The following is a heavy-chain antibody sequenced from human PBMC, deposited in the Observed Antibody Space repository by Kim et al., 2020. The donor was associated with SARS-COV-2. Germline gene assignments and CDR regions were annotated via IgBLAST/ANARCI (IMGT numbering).Heavy chain of an antibody. CDR3: ANGGEYCSGGSCSKHYYDYYGMGV. D-gene: IGHD2-15*01. Sequence: GGSLRLSCAASGFTFSSYGMHWVRQAPGKGLEWVAVITYDGNNKYYADSVKVRFTISRDNSKNTLYLQMNRLRAEATAVYYCANGGEYCSGGSCSKHYYDYYGMGVWGHGTTVTVSS. CDR1: GFTFSSYG. J-gene: IGHJ6*01. CDR2: ITYDGNNK. V-gene: IGHV3-30*18.